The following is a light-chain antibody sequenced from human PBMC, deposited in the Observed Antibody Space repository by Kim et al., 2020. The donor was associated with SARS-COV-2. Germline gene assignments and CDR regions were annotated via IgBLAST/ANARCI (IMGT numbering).Light chain of an antibody. V-gene: IGLV1-44*01. J-gene: IGLJ3*02. Sequence: QSVLTQPPSASGTPGQRVTISCSGSSSNIGSNNVVWYQQFPGAAPNVLIHSNNQRPSGIPDRFSGSRSGTSASLAISGLQSGDEADYYCAVWDDSLKQGGFGGGTQRTVL. CDR1: SSNIGSNN. CDR3: AVWDDSLKQGG. CDR2: SNN.